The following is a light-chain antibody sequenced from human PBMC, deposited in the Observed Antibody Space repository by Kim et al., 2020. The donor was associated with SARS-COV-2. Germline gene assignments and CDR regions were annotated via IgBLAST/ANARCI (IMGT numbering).Light chain of an antibody. CDR3: QQRYRMPLT. V-gene: IGKV1-39*01. CDR1: LSISNN. CDR2: AAS. Sequence: DVQMTQSPSSLSASVGDRVTITCRTSLSISNNFNWYQQKPGKAPKLLIFAASSLQSGVPSRFAGSGSGTHFTLTISSLQPEEFATYYCQQRYRMPLTFGQGTRLEIK. J-gene: IGKJ5*01.